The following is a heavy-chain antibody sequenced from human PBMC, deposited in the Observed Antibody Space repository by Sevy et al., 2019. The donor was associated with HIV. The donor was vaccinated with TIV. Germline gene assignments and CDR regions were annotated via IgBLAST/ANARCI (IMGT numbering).Heavy chain of an antibody. CDR1: GFTFTYAW. CDR3: STDPIILLLVTDGMDV. CDR2: IKSKADGGTI. D-gene: IGHD2-8*02. V-gene: IGHV3-15*01. J-gene: IGHJ6*02. Sequence: GGSLRLSCAASGFTFTYAWMTWVRQAPGKGLEWLGRIKSKADGGTIDYAAPVKGRFTISGDDSKNTLYLQMNSLKTEDTGVYYCSTDPIILLLVTDGMDVWGRGTTVTVSS.